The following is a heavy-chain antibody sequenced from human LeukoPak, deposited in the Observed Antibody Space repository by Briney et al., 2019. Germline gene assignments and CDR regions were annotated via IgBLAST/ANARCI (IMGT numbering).Heavy chain of an antibody. CDR2: MSSDGTIT. J-gene: IGHJ4*02. V-gene: IGHV3-74*01. CDR3: ASRGYLNY. CDR1: GFTFNSYW. Sequence: GGSLRLSCAASGFTFNSYWMNWVRQAPGKGLVWVSHMSSDGTITSYADSVKGRFTISRDNAKSTLYLQMNSLRAEDTGVYYCASRGYLNYWGQGTLVTVSS.